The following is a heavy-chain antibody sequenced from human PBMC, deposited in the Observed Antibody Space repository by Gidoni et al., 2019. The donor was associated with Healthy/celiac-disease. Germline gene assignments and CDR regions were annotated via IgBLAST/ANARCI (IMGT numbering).Heavy chain of an antibody. CDR1: GYSCTSYW. J-gene: IGHJ3*02. Sequence: EVQLVQSGAEVKKPGESLKISCKGSGYSCTSYWIGWVRQMPGNGLEWMGIIYPGDSDTRYSPSFPGQVTISADKSISTAYLQWSSLKASDTAMYYCAGPTIDYGDYWTFDIWGQGTMVTVSS. CDR2: IYPGDSDT. CDR3: AGPTIDYGDYWTFDI. V-gene: IGHV5-51*01. D-gene: IGHD4-17*01.